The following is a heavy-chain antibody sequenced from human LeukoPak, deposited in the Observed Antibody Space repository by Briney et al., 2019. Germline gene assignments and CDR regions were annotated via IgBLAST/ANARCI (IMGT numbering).Heavy chain of an antibody. CDR2: ISGSGGST. CDR1: GFTFSSYA. V-gene: IGHV3-23*01. Sequence: GGSLRLSCAASGFTFSSYAMSWVRQALGKGLEWVSAISGSGGSTYYADSVKGRFTISRDNSKNTLYLQMNSLRAEDTAVYYCAKDLGYGSGTGYFDYWGQGTLVTVSS. D-gene: IGHD3-10*01. CDR3: AKDLGYGSGTGYFDY. J-gene: IGHJ4*02.